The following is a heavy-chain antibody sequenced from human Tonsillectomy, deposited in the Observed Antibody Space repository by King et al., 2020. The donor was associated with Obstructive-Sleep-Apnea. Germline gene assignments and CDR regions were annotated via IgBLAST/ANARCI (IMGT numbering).Heavy chain of an antibody. CDR3: ARGGETNSTTDYFDN. CDR1: GYTFTTYG. V-gene: IGHV1-18*04. D-gene: IGHD3-16*01. J-gene: IGHJ4*02. CDR2: ISGYSGNT. Sequence: QLVQSGPEVKKPGASVKVSCKASGYTFTTYGISWVRQAPGQGLEWMGWISGYSGNTNYAQKLQGRVTMTTDTSTNTANMELRSLRSDDTAVYYCARGGETNSTTDYFDNWGQGTLVTVSS.